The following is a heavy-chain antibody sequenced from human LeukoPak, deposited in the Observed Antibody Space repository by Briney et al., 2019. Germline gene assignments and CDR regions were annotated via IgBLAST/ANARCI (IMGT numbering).Heavy chain of an antibody. V-gene: IGHV1-2*02. CDR2: INPNSGGT. CDR3: ARVEGDSSGYYPRYFDY. CDR1: GYTFTGYY. Sequence: GASVKVSCKASGYTFTGYYMHWVRQAPGQGLEWMGWINPNSGGTNYAQKFQGRVTMTRDTSISTAYMELSRLRSDDTAVYYCARVEGDSSGYYPRYFDYWGQGTLVTVSS. J-gene: IGHJ4*02. D-gene: IGHD3-22*01.